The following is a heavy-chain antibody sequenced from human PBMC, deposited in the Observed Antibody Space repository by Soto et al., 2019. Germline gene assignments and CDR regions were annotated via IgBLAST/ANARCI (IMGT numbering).Heavy chain of an antibody. V-gene: IGHV3-30-3*01. Sequence: QVQLVESGGGVVQPGRSLRLSCAASGFTFSSYAMHWVRQAPGKGLEWVAVISYDGSNKYYADSVKGRFTISRDNSKNTLYLQMNSLRAEDTAVYYCVSSWGYSGSRKGTYDAFDIWGQGTMVTVSS. CDR3: VSSWGYSGSRKGTYDAFDI. CDR1: GFTFSSYA. D-gene: IGHD1-26*01. J-gene: IGHJ3*02. CDR2: ISYDGSNK.